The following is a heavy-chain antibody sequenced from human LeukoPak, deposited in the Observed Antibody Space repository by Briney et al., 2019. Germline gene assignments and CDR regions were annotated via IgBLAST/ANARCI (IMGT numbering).Heavy chain of an antibody. D-gene: IGHD1-26*01. CDR3: ATEGSGTFYY. Sequence: ASVKVSCKASGYTFSSHDIYWVRQATGQGLEYMGWMNPNGGTRGYAQKFQGRVTLTRNTSISTAYMELSSLRSEDTAMYYCATEGSGTFYYWGQGTLVTVSS. V-gene: IGHV1-8*01. CDR2: MNPNGGTR. J-gene: IGHJ4*02. CDR1: GYTFSSHD.